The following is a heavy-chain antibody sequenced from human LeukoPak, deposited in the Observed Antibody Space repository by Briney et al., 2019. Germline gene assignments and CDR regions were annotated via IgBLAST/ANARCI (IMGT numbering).Heavy chain of an antibody. CDR1: GGTFSSYA. J-gene: IGHJ4*02. CDR2: IIPIFGTA. D-gene: IGHD3-9*01. Sequence: GASVKVSCKASGGTFSSYAISWVRQAPGQGLEWMGGIIPIFGTANYAQKFQGRVTITADESTSTAYMELSSLRSEDTAVYYCARGNYDILTGYYRTVQYFDYWGQGTLVTVSS. V-gene: IGHV1-69*13. CDR3: ARGNYDILTGYYRTVQYFDY.